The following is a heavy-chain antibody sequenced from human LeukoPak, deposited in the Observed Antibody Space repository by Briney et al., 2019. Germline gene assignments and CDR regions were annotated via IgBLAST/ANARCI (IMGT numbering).Heavy chain of an antibody. CDR2: IWHDGSNK. V-gene: IGHV3-33*01. Sequence: GGSLRLSCAASGFTFSSYGMHWVRQAPGKGLGWVAVIWHDGSNKYYADSVKGRFTISRDNSKNTLYLQMNTLRAEDTAVYFCARDLRVHYYDSSGNYFDYWGQGTLVTVSS. D-gene: IGHD3-22*01. CDR1: GFTFSSYG. CDR3: ARDLRVHYYDSSGNYFDY. J-gene: IGHJ4*02.